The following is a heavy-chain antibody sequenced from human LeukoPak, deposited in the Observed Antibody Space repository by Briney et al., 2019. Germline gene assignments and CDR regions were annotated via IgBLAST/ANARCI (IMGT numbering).Heavy chain of an antibody. D-gene: IGHD4-17*01. CDR1: GFTFSSYW. Sequence: PGGSLRLSCAASGFTFSSYWMSWVRQAPGKGLEWVANIKQDGSEKYYVDSVKGRFTISRDNAKNSLYLQMNSLRAEDTAVYYCARGQNYGDYAFDYWGQGTLVTVSS. CDR3: ARGQNYGDYAFDY. J-gene: IGHJ4*02. CDR2: IKQDGSEK. V-gene: IGHV3-7*01.